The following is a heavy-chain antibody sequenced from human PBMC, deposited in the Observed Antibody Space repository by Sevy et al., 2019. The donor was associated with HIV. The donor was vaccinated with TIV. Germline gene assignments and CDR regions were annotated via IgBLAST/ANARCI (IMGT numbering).Heavy chain of an antibody. CDR2: ISSSINYI. CDR1: GFTFSSYS. CDR3: ARDLREYSSSSKYYFDY. J-gene: IGHJ4*02. V-gene: IGHV3-21*01. Sequence: GGSLRLSCAASGFTFSSYSMNWVRQAPGKGLEWVSSISSSINYIYYADSLKGRFTISRDNAKNSLYLQMNSLRAEDTAVYYCARDLREYSSSSKYYFDYWGQGILVTVSS. D-gene: IGHD6-6*01.